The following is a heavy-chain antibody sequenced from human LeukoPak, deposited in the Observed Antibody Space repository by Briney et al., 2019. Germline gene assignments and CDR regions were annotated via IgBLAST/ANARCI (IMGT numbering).Heavy chain of an antibody. Sequence: ASVNVSCKASGYTFTSYGISWVRQAPGQGLEWMGWISAYNGNTNYAQKLQGRVTMTTDTSTSTAYMELRSLRSDDTAVYYCARDGYYDSSGTGYYYYGMDVWGQGTTVTVSS. J-gene: IGHJ6*02. CDR3: ARDGYYDSSGTGYYYYGMDV. D-gene: IGHD3-22*01. V-gene: IGHV1-18*01. CDR1: GYTFTSYG. CDR2: ISAYNGNT.